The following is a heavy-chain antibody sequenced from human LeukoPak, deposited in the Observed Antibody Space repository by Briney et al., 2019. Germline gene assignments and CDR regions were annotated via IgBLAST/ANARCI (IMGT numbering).Heavy chain of an antibody. CDR3: ARGASWGYRIDY. CDR1: RFTLNNNW. V-gene: IGHV3-74*01. D-gene: IGHD5-18*01. CDR2: ISKDGSTT. J-gene: IGHJ4*02. Sequence: PGGSLILSSAASRFTLNNNWRHWGRQTPRERLLRVSRISKDGSTTNYADSVKGRFTTSRDNAKNTLYLQMNSLTAEDTALYYCARGASWGYRIDYWGQGTLVTVSS.